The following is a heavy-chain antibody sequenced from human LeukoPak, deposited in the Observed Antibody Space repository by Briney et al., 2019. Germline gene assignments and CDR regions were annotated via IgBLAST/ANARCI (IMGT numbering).Heavy chain of an antibody. CDR3: ARDRDFWSGTPSGWFDP. CDR1: GGSISSGDYY. Sequence: SETLSLTCTVSGGSISSGDYYWSWLRQPPGKGLEWIGYIYYSGSTYYNPSLKSRVTISVDTSKNQFSLKLSSVTAADTAVYYCARDRDFWSGTPSGWFDPWGQGTLVTVSS. CDR2: IYYSGST. V-gene: IGHV4-30-4*01. J-gene: IGHJ5*02. D-gene: IGHD3-3*01.